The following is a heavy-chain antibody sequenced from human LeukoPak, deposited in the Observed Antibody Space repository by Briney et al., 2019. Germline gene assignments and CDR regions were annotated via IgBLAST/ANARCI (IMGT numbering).Heavy chain of an antibody. J-gene: IGHJ6*04. V-gene: IGHV3-30*04. CDR1: GFTFSSYA. Sequence: GGSLRLFCAASGFTFSSYAMHWVRQAPGKGLEWVAVISYDGGHKYYADSVKGRFTISRDNSKNTLYLQMNSLRAEDTAVYYCAGGYGSRSYRDYYYGMDVWGKGTTVTVSS. CDR3: AGGYGSRSYRDYYYGMDV. CDR2: ISYDGGHK. D-gene: IGHD3-10*01.